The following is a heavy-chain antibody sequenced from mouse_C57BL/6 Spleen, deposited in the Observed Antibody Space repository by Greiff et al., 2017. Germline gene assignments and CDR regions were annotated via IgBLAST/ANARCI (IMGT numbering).Heavy chain of an antibody. V-gene: IGHV5-17*01. CDR3: ARNPLYYYGSSHWYFDV. CDR2: ISSGSSTI. CDR1: GFTFSDYG. D-gene: IGHD1-1*01. Sequence: EVQVVESGGGLVKPGGSPKLSCAASGFTFSDYGMHWVRQAPEKGLEWVAYISSGSSTIYYADTVKGRFTISRDNAKNTLFLQMTSLRSEDTAMYYCARNPLYYYGSSHWYFDVWGTGTTVTVSS. J-gene: IGHJ1*03.